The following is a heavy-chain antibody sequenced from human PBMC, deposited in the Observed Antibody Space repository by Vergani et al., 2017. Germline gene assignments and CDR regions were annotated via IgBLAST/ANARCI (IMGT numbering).Heavy chain of an antibody. V-gene: IGHV3-30*04. CDR2: ISYDGSNK. CDR1: GFTFSSYA. J-gene: IGHJ1*01. Sequence: VQLVESGGGLVKPGRSLRLSCAASGFTFSSYAMHWVRQAPGKGLEWVAVISYDGSNKYYADSVKGRFTISRDNSKNTLYLQMNSLRAEDTAVYYCARDHDAGFGYFQHWGQGTLVTVSS. CDR3: ARDHDAGFGYFQH. D-gene: IGHD2-2*01.